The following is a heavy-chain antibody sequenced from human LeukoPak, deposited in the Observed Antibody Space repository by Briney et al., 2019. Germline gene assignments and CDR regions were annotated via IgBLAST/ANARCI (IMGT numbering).Heavy chain of an antibody. J-gene: IGHJ4*02. CDR1: GGSISSGSYY. D-gene: IGHD6-13*01. CDR3: ARVATAAGTLFDY. Sequence: PSETLSLTCTVSGGSISSGSYYWSWIRQPAGKGLEWIGRIYTSGSTNYNPSLKSRVTISVDTSKNQFSLKLSSVTAADTAVYYCARVATAAGTLFDYWGQGTLVTVSS. CDR2: IYTSGST. V-gene: IGHV4-61*02.